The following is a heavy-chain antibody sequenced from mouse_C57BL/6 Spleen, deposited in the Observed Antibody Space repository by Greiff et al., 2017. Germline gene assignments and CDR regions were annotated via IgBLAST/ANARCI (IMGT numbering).Heavy chain of an antibody. CDR3: ARGVTTAGGGYFDV. V-gene: IGHV1-39*01. CDR1: GYSFTDYN. CDR2: INPNYGTT. Sequence: EVQLQQSGPELVKPGASVKISCKASGYSFTDYNMHWVKQSNGKSLEWIGVINPNYGTTSYNQKFKGKATLTVDKSSSTAYMQLNSLTSEDSAVYACARGVTTAGGGYFDVWGTGTTVTVSS. D-gene: IGHD1-2*01. J-gene: IGHJ1*03.